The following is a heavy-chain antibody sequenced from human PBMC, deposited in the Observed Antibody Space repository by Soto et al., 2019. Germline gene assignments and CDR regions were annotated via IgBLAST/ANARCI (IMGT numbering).Heavy chain of an antibody. CDR2: IYYSGST. D-gene: IGHD1-1*01. J-gene: IGHJ4*02. Sequence: SETLSLTCTVSGGSISRYYWSWIRQPPGKGLEWIGYIYYSGSTNYNPSLKSRVTISVDTSKNQFSLKLSSVTAADTAVYYCARVPGGTFFDYWGQGTLVTVSS. CDR1: GGSISRYY. CDR3: ARVPGGTFFDY. V-gene: IGHV4-59*01.